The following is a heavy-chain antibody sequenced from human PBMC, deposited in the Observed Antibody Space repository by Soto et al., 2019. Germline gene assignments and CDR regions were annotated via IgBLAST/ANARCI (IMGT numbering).Heavy chain of an antibody. V-gene: IGHV1-18*01. CDR1: AYTFTSYG. J-gene: IGHJ2*01. Sequence: VKVSCTAYAYTFTSYGISWVRQALGQGLEWMGWISAYNGNTNYAQKLQGRVTMTTDTSPSTAYMELRSLRSDDTAVYHCARTVTVPSKWHFDLWGRATLLTAS. CDR2: ISAYNGNT. D-gene: IGHD4-17*01. CDR3: ARTVTVPSKWHFDL.